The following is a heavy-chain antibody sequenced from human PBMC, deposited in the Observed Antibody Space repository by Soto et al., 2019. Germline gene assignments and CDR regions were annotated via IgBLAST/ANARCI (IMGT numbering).Heavy chain of an antibody. J-gene: IGHJ6*03. CDR1: GDSVSSNSAA. CDR2: TYYRSKWYN. Sequence: PSQTLSLTCVISGDSVSSNSAAWNWIRQSPSRGLEWLGRTYYRSKWYNDYAVSVKSRITINPDTSKNQFSLQLNSVTPEDTAVYYCARGIAATSGKGYYYYMDVWGKGTTVTVSS. V-gene: IGHV6-1*01. D-gene: IGHD6-13*01. CDR3: ARGIAATSGKGYYYYMDV.